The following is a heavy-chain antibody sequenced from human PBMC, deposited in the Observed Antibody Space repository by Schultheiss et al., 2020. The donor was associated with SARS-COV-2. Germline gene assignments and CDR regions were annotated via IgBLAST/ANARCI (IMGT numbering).Heavy chain of an antibody. CDR3: ARDNLPVPPPSIARGDAFDI. Sequence: ASVKVSCKASGYTFNSFGISWVRQAPGQGLEWVGWISAYNGNTHYAQKFQGRVTLTTDTTTSTAHMELRSLRSEDTAVYYCARDNLPVPPPSIARGDAFDIWGQGTMVTVSS. CDR2: ISAYNGNT. D-gene: IGHD6-6*01. V-gene: IGHV1-18*04. J-gene: IGHJ3*02. CDR1: GYTFNSFG.